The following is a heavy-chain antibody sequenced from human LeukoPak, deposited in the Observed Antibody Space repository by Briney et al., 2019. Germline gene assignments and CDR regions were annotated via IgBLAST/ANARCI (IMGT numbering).Heavy chain of an antibody. Sequence: SETLSPTCTVSGGSISSYYWSWIRQPPGKGLEWIGYMYYSGTTNYNPSLKSRVTISVDTSKNQFSLKLSSVTAADTAVYYCARGYGDHDYWGQGTLVTVSS. CDR3: ARGYGDHDY. D-gene: IGHD4-17*01. J-gene: IGHJ4*02. CDR2: MYYSGTT. CDR1: GGSISSYY. V-gene: IGHV4-59*01.